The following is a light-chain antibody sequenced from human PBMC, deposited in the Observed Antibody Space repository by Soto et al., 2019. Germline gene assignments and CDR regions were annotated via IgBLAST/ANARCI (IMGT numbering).Light chain of an antibody. Sequence: QSALTQPHSASGAPGQSVTISCTGTSSDVGGYNYVSWYQQPPGKAPKLMIYGVSKRPSGVPDRFSGSKSGNTASLTTSGLQADDGADYYFSSYGGSNNGVFGGGTKLTVL. CDR3: SSYGGSNNGV. V-gene: IGLV2-8*01. CDR2: GVS. CDR1: SSDVGGYNY. J-gene: IGLJ3*02.